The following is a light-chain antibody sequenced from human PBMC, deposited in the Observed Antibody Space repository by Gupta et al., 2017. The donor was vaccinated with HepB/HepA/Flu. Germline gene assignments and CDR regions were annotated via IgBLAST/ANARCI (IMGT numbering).Light chain of an antibody. J-gene: IGKJ2*01. CDR1: RSLVSTDGNTY. Sequence: VLTQSPLSLPVTLGKPASISCTSSRSLVSTDGNTYFDWFHQGPGQSPRRLIYKVSKRDSGVPDSFSGSGSGTDFTLKISSGEAEDIGVYYCTQYECCPHTFGQGTKLEIK. V-gene: IGKV2-30*01. CDR2: KVS. CDR3: TQYECCPHT.